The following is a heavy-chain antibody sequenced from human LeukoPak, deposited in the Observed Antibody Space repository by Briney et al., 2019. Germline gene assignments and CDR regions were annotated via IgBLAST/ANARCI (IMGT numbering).Heavy chain of an antibody. CDR3: ARDGSPLTASYVPQYYFDY. V-gene: IGHV4-39*07. Sequence: PSETLSLTCTVSGGSISSSSYYWGWIRQPPGKGLEWIGSIYYSGSTYYNPSLKSRVTISVDTSKNQFSLKLSSVTAADTAVYYCARDGSPLTASYVPQYYFDYWGQGTLVTVSS. D-gene: IGHD1-26*01. CDR1: GGSISSSSYY. J-gene: IGHJ4*02. CDR2: IYYSGST.